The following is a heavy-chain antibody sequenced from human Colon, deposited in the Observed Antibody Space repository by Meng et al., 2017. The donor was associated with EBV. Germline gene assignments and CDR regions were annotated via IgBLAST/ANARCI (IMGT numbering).Heavy chain of an antibody. CDR2: IYHGGTT. CDR1: GDSISSGDYS. CDR3: ARGPYCGGDCYWFDP. V-gene: IGHV4-30-2*01. Sequence: QLLPPEPDSGLVQPSQSLSLTCAVSGDSISSGDYSWSWIRQPPGQGLEWIGYIYHGGTTYNTSLKSRVTISVDNSKNQFSLRLTSVTAADTAVYYCARGPYCGGDCYWFDPWGQGTLVTVSS. J-gene: IGHJ5*02. D-gene: IGHD2-21*02.